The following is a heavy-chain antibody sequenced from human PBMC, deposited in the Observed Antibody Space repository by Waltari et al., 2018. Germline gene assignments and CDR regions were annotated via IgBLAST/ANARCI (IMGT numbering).Heavy chain of an antibody. CDR1: GFTFSSYA. D-gene: IGHD3-22*01. V-gene: IGHV3-23*03. J-gene: IGHJ1*01. CDR2: IYSGGST. Sequence: EVQLLESGGGLVQPGGSLRLSCAASGFTFSSYAMSWVRQAPGKGLEWVSVIYSGGSTYYADSVKGRFTISRDNSKNTLYLQMNSLRAEDTAVYYCAKDQGDSSGSAEYFQHWGQGTLVTVSS. CDR3: AKDQGDSSGSAEYFQH.